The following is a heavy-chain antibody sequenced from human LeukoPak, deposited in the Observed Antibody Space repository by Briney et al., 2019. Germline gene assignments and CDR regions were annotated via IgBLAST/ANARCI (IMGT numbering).Heavy chain of an antibody. D-gene: IGHD3-10*01. Sequence: PGGTLRLSCAASGFTVSSNYMSWVRQAPGKGLEWVSFIYSGDTTSYVDSVKGRFTISRDNSKNTLYLQMTGLRAEDTAVYYCARGLYYYGFDYWGQGTPVTVSS. CDR1: GFTVSSNY. J-gene: IGHJ4*02. CDR3: ARGLYYYGFDY. V-gene: IGHV3-53*01. CDR2: IYSGDTT.